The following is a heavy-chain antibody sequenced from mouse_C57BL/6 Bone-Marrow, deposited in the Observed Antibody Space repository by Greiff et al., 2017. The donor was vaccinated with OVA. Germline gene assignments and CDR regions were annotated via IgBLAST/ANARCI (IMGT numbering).Heavy chain of an antibody. J-gene: IGHJ4*01. CDR3: ARGIYYDYDGAMDY. Sequence: EVQLMESGGGLVRPGGSLKLSCAASGFTFSSYAMSWVRQTPEKRLEWVATISDGGSYTYYPDNVKGRFTISRDNAKNNLYLQMSHLKSEDTAMYYCARGIYYDYDGAMDYWGQGTSVTVSS. V-gene: IGHV5-4*01. CDR2: ISDGGSYT. D-gene: IGHD2-4*01. CDR1: GFTFSSYA.